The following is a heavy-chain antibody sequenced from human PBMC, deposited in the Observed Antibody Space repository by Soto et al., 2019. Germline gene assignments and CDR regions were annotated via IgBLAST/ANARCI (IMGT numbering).Heavy chain of an antibody. Sequence: QVQFVQSGAEEKKPGASVKVSCKASGYTFTGYAMHWVRQAPGQRLEWMGWINAGNGNTKYSQKFQGRGTITSDTSAGTAYMELSSLRSEDTAVYYCARDASGAYYSHGAFDIWGQGTMVTVSS. J-gene: IGHJ3*02. CDR3: ARDASGAYYSHGAFDI. CDR1: GYTFTGYA. V-gene: IGHV1-3*05. D-gene: IGHD2-21*01. CDR2: INAGNGNT.